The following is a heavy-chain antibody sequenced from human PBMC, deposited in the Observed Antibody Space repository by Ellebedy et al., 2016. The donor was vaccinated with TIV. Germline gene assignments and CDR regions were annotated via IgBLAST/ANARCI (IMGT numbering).Heavy chain of an antibody. V-gene: IGHV3-66*01. J-gene: IGHJ5*02. CDR3: ARDRGWFDP. Sequence: GGSLRLSCAASGLTVNSIHMSWVRQAPGKGLEWVSVFYSGGSISYADSVRGRFTISRDNSKNTLYLQMNSLRVEDTAVYYCARDRGWFDPWGQGTLVTVSS. CDR2: FYSGGSI. CDR1: GLTVNSIH.